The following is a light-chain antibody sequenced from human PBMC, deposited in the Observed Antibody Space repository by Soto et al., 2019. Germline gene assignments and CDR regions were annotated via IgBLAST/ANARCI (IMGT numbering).Light chain of an antibody. CDR3: QQYHNWPPWT. CDR1: QSVSSN. CDR2: GAS. V-gene: IGKV3-15*01. Sequence: DIVMTQSPATLSVSPGERAALSCRASQSVSSNLAWYQHKPGQAPRLLIHGASTRATGIPARFSGSGSGTEFTLTISSLQSEDFAVYYCQQYHNWPPWTFGQGTKVEIK. J-gene: IGKJ1*01.